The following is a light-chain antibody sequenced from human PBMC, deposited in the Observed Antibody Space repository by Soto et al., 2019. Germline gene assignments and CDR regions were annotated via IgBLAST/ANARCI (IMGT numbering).Light chain of an antibody. CDR2: GNY. CDR3: AAWDDSLNGYV. J-gene: IGLJ7*01. CDR1: RSNIGSDA. V-gene: IGLV1-44*01. Sequence: QSVLTQPPSASGTPGQRVTISCSGSRSNIGSDAVNWFQQLPGTTPKLLIYGNYQRPSGVPDRFSGSKSGTSASLAISGLQSEDEADYYCAAWDDSLNGYVLGSGTHLTVL.